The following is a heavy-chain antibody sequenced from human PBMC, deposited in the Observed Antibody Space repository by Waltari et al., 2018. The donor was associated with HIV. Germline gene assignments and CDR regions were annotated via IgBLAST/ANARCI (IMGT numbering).Heavy chain of an antibody. Sequence: QVQLVQSGAEVKKPGSSVKVSCKASGGPVSSSDISWVGQAPGQGLEWMGAIIPLFGEANYAQKFQGRLTITADESTSTAYMELSSLRSEDTAVYYCARVPDRSGYQRYAMDVWGQGTTVTVS. CDR1: GGPVSSSD. J-gene: IGHJ6*02. D-gene: IGHD3-22*01. CDR3: ARVPDRSGYQRYAMDV. CDR2: IIPLFGEA. V-gene: IGHV1-69*01.